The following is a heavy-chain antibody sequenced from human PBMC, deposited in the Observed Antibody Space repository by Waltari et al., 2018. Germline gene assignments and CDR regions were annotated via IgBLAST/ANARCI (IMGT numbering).Heavy chain of an antibody. V-gene: IGHV4-39*01. CDR2: IYYSGST. J-gene: IGHJ3*02. Sequence: QLQLQESGPGLVKPSETLSLTCTVSGGSISSSSYYWGWIRQPPGKGLDWIGSIYYSGSTYYNPSLKSRVTISVDTSKNQFSLKLSSVTAADTAVYYCARRIGYYDILTGFPSSAFDIWGQGTMVTVSS. D-gene: IGHD3-9*01. CDR1: GGSISSSSYY. CDR3: ARRIGYYDILTGFPSSAFDI.